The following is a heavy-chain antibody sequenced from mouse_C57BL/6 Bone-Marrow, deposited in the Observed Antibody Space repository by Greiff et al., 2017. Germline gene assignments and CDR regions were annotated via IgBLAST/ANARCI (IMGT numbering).Heavy chain of an antibody. CDR2: IDPSDSYT. D-gene: IGHD2-3*01. Sequence: QVQLQQPGAELVMPGASVKLSCKASGYTFTSYWMHWVKQSPGPGLEWIGEIDPSDSYTNYNQKVKGTSTLTVDKSSSTAYMQLSSRTSEDTAVDYCARERWIIPDCDDWGQGTTLTVSS. J-gene: IGHJ2*01. V-gene: IGHV1-69*01. CDR3: ARERWIIPDCDD. CDR1: GYTFTSYW.